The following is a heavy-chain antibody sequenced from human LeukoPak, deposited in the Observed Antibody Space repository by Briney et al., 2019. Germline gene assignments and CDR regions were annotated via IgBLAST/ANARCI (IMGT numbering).Heavy chain of an antibody. Sequence: SETLSLTCAVYGGSFSGYYWSWIRQPAGKGLEWIGLIHSRGNINYNPSLKSRVTMSVDTSKNQVSLKLNSVTAADTAVYFCAKHYYDSSGFDSWGQGTLVTVSS. CDR3: AKHYYDSSGFDS. V-gene: IGHV4-59*10. CDR2: IHSRGNI. D-gene: IGHD3-22*01. J-gene: IGHJ4*02. CDR1: GGSFSGYY.